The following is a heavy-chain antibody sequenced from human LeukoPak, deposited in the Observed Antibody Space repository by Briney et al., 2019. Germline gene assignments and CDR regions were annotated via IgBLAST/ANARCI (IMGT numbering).Heavy chain of an antibody. D-gene: IGHD6-6*01. CDR2: ISGGSDFI. CDR3: AKVGGSSLSPARFVY. CDR1: GFTFSNYA. Sequence: GGSLRLSCAASGFTFSNYAVNWVRQAPGKGLEWVLAISGGSDFIYYAESVRGRFTISRDNSKSTVYLQMNSLRVEDTAIYYCAKVGGSSLSPARFVYWGPGTLVTVS. J-gene: IGHJ4*02. V-gene: IGHV3-23*01.